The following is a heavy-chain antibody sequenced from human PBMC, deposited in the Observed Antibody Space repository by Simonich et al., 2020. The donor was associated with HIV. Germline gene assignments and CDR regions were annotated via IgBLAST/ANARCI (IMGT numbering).Heavy chain of an antibody. CDR3: TTSYCSGGTCYWYFDL. V-gene: IGHV4-34*01. D-gene: IGHD2-15*01. CDR2: INHSVST. J-gene: IGHJ2*01. Sequence: QVQLQQWGARLLKPSETLSLTCAVYGGSFRGYYWTWIRQPPGKGLEWIGEINHSVSTNYNPSLGSRVTIALDTSKNHFSLKLNSVTAADTAVYYCTTSYCSGGTCYWYFDLWGRGTLVTVSS. CDR1: GGSFRGYY.